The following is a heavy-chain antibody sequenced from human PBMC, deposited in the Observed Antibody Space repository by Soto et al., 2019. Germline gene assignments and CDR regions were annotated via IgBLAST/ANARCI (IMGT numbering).Heavy chain of an antibody. CDR2: INPSGGST. Sequence: ASVKVSCKASGYTFTVDYVDWVRQATGQGLEWMGIINPSGGSTSYAQKFQGRVTMTRDTSTSTVYMELSSLRSEDTALYYCARAFHSKYYFDFWGQGTLVTVSS. CDR3: ARAFHSKYYFDF. J-gene: IGHJ4*02. V-gene: IGHV1-46*01. CDR1: GYTFTVDY.